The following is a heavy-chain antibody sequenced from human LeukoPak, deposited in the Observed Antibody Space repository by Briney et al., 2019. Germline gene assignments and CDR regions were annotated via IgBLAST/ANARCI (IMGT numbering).Heavy chain of an antibody. CDR1: AYTFTGYY. CDR2: IKPNSGGT. J-gene: IGHJ5*02. CDR3: ATNILVRDIINWFDP. V-gene: IGHV1-2*02. D-gene: IGHD3-10*01. Sequence: ASVKVSCKASAYTFTGYYMHWVRQAPGQGLEWMGWIKPNSGGTRSAQKFQGRVTMTRDTSISTAYMELSSLRYDDTAVYYCATNILVRDIINWFDPWGQGTLVTVSS.